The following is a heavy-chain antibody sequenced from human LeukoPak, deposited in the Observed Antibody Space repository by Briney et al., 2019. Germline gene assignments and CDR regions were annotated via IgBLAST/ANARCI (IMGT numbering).Heavy chain of an antibody. CDR2: INPNNGGT. D-gene: IGHD1-26*01. J-gene: IGHJ4*02. CDR1: GYTLTAYH. V-gene: IGHV1-2*06. Sequence: ASVKVSCKASGYTLTAYHIHWVRQAPGQGLEWMERINPNNGGTNYVQKFQGRVSMTRDTSISTAYMDLSGLTSDDTAVYYCARDASWEWELLNWGQGTLVTVSS. CDR3: ARDASWEWELLN.